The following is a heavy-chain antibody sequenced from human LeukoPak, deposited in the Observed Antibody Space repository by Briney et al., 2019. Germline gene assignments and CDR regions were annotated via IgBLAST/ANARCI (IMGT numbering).Heavy chain of an antibody. D-gene: IGHD6-13*01. Sequence: SETLSLTCTVSGGSISSYYWSWIRQPPGRGWGWIGYIYYSGTTNYNPSLKSRVTISVDTSKNQFSLKLSSVTAADTAVYYCARGVYIAAAQYGYWGQGTLVTVSS. J-gene: IGHJ4*02. CDR2: IYYSGTT. CDR3: ARGVYIAAAQYGY. V-gene: IGHV4-59*01. CDR1: GGSISSYY.